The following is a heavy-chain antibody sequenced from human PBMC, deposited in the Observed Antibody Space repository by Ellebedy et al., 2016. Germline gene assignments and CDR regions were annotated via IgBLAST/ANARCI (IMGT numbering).Heavy chain of an antibody. CDR3: ARDRAFYYDISGYYEYCHH. V-gene: IGHV1-18*01. D-gene: IGHD3-22*01. CDR2: ISTYNGNT. Sequence: ASVKVSCKASGYTFTSYGISWVRPAPGQGLEWMGWISTYNGNTNYAQKLQGRVTMTTDTSTRTAYMELRSLRSEDTAVYYCARDRAFYYDISGYYEYCHHWGQGTLVTVSS. CDR1: GYTFTSYG. J-gene: IGHJ1*01.